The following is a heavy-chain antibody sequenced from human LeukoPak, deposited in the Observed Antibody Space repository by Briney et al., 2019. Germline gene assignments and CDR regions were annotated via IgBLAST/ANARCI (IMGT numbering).Heavy chain of an antibody. CDR2: ISAYNGNT. V-gene: IGHV1-18*01. J-gene: IGHJ4*02. CDR1: GYTFTSYA. Sequence: AASVKVSCKASGYTFTSYAMNWVRQAPGQGLEWMGWISAYNGNTNYAQKLQGRVTMTTDTSTSTAYMELRSLRSDDTAVYYCAREASNHDYWGQGTLVTVSS. CDR3: AREASNHDY.